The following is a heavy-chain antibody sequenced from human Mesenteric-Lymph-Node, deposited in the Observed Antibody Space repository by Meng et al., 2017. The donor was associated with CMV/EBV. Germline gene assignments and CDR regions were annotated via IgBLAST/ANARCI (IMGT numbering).Heavy chain of an antibody. CDR2: ISGSGGST. D-gene: IGHD2-2*01. CDR3: ARDFPDIVVVPAARGLYYYYGMDV. V-gene: IGHV3-23*01. Sequence: GESLKISCAASGFTFSSYAMSWVRQAPGKGLEWVSAISGSGGSTYYADSVKGRFTISRDNAKNSLYLQMNSLRAEDTAVYYCARDFPDIVVVPAARGLYYYYGMDVWGQGTTVTVSS. J-gene: IGHJ6*02. CDR1: GFTFSSYA.